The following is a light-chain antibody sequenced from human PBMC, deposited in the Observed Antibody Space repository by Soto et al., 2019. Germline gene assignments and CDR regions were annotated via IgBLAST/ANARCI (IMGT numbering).Light chain of an antibody. J-gene: IGLJ2*01. CDR2: EVS. CDR1: SSDVGYYKD. CDR3: SSYAGNFIWI. Sequence: QSVLTQPPSASGSPGHSVTISCTGTSSDVGYYKDVSWYQQHPGKAPKLMIYEVSKRPSGVPDRFSGSKSGNTASLTVSGLQAEDEAGYFCSSYAGNFIWIFGGVTKLTVL. V-gene: IGLV2-8*01.